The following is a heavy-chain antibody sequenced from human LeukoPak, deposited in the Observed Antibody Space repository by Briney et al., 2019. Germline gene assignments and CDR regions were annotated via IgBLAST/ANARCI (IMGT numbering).Heavy chain of an antibody. CDR3: ARSRRGNYYMDV. J-gene: IGHJ6*03. CDR2: MNPNSGNT. D-gene: IGHD3-16*01. V-gene: IGHV1-8*03. CDR1: GYTFTSYD. Sequence: ASVKVSCKASGYTFTSYDINWVRQATGQGLEWMGWMNPNSGNTGYAQKFQGRVTITRNTSISTAYMELSSLRSEDTAVYYCARSRRGNYYMDVWGKGTTVTVSS.